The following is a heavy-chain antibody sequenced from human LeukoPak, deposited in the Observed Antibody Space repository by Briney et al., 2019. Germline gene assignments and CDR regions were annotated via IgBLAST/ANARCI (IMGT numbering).Heavy chain of an antibody. CDR2: ISYNGRT. CDR1: GGSISSTSFY. D-gene: IGHD3-10*01. J-gene: IGHJ4*02. V-gene: IGHV4-39*07. Sequence: TSETLSLTCTVSGGSISSTSFYWGWIRQPPGKGLEWIGSISYNGRTYYDPSLKSRVTISVDTSKNQFSLKLSSVTAADTAVYYCARDQYIGRGSSFDNWGQGTLVTVSS. CDR3: ARDQYIGRGSSFDN.